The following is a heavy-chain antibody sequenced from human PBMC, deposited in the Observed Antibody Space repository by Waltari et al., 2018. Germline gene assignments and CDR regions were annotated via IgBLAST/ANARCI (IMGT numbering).Heavy chain of an antibody. CDR3: AASWGYGDDAFDI. CDR1: GYTFTSYD. J-gene: IGHJ3*02. V-gene: IGHV1-8*03. D-gene: IGHD2-15*01. CDR2: THLTRGNT. Sequence: QVQLVQSGAEVKKPGASVKVSCKASGYTFTSYDINWVRQATGQGLEWMGWTHLTRGNTGYAQKFQGRVTITRNTSISTAYMALSSLRSEDTAVYYCAASWGYGDDAFDIWGHGTMVTVSS.